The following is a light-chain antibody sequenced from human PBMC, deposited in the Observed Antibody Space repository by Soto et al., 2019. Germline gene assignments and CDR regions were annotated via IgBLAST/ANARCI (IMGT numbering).Light chain of an antibody. CDR3: CSYAGSGTYV. J-gene: IGLJ1*01. CDR1: SSDVVSYNL. Sequence: QSALTQPASVSGSPGQSITISCTGTSSDVVSYNLVTWYQQHPGKAPKLMIYEVSKRPSGVSNRFSGSKSGNTASLTISGLQAEDEADYYCCSYAGSGTYVFGTGTKVTVL. CDR2: EVS. V-gene: IGLV2-23*02.